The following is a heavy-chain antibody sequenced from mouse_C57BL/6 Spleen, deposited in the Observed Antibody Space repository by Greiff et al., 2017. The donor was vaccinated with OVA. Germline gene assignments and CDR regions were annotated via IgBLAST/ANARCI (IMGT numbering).Heavy chain of an antibody. CDR3: ARKVEGNWYFDV. CDR1: GFTFSDYY. J-gene: IGHJ1*03. D-gene: IGHD1-3*01. V-gene: IGHV5-16*01. CDR2: INYDGSST. Sequence: EVMLVESAGGLVQPGSSMKLSCTASGFTFSDYYMAWVRQVPEKGLEWVANINYDGSSTYYLDSLKSRFIISRDNAKNILYLQMSSLKSEDTATYYCARKVEGNWYFDVWGTGTTVTVSS.